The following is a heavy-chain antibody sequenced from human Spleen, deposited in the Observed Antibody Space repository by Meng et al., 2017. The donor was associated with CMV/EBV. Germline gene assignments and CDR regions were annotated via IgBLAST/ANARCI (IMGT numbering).Heavy chain of an antibody. CDR2: IDSGGSST. D-gene: IGHD2-21*01. J-gene: IGHJ4*02. Sequence: SGFTFSSYAMSWVRQATGKGLEWVSIIDSGGSSTYYADSVKGRFTSSRDNCKNTLYLQMNSLRADDTAVYYCAKESAVVLANPRFFDYWGQGTLVTVSS. V-gene: IGHV3-23*03. CDR3: AKESAVVLANPRFFDY. CDR1: GFTFSSYA.